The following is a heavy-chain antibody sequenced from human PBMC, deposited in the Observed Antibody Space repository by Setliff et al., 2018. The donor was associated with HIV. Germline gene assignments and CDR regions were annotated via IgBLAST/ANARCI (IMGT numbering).Heavy chain of an antibody. CDR1: GGSVGSSSYY. V-gene: IGHV4-39*07. D-gene: IGHD2-2*01. CDR2: IYYTGNT. Sequence: SETLSLTCTVSGGSVGSSSYYWAWIHQPPGKGLEWIGSIYYTGNTKYNPSLESRATFSIDTSENQFSLRLASVTAADTAIYYCARDDSIVLVPAIMRGDGFDFWGQGRMVTVSS. J-gene: IGHJ3*01. CDR3: ARDDSIVLVPAIMRGDGFDF.